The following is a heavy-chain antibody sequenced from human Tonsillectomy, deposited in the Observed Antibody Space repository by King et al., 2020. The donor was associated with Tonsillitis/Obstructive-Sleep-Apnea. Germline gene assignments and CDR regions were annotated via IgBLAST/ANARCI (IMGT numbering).Heavy chain of an antibody. Sequence: VQLVESGGGVVQPGRSLRLSCAASGFTFSSYGMHWVRQAPGTGLEWVAVIWYDGSNKYYADSVKGRFTISRDNSKNTLFLQMNSLRAEDTAVYYCATTTVVTVTDYYYYDMDVWGQGTTVTVSS. D-gene: IGHD4-23*01. CDR1: GFTFSSYG. CDR3: ATTTVVTVTDYYYYDMDV. CDR2: IWYDGSNK. V-gene: IGHV3-33*01. J-gene: IGHJ6*02.